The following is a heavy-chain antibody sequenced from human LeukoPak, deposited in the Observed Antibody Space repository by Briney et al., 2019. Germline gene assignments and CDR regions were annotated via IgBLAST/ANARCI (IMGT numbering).Heavy chain of an antibody. CDR2: IYHSGST. J-gene: IGHJ5*02. CDR1: GYSISSGYY. CDR3: ARSPIVVVPAAIRSSLVWFDP. Sequence: PSETLSLTCTVSGYSISSGYYWGWIRQPPGKGLEWIGSIYHSGSTYYNPSLKSRVTISVDTSKNQFSLKLSSVTAADTAVYYCARSPIVVVPAAIRSSLVWFDPWGQGTLVTVSS. D-gene: IGHD2-2*01. V-gene: IGHV4-38-2*02.